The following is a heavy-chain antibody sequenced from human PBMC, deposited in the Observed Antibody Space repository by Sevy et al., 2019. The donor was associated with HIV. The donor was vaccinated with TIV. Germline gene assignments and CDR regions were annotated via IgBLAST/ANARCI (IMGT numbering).Heavy chain of an antibody. CDR1: GFNISPYA. Sequence: GGSLRLSCSASGFNISPYALHWVRQTPGKGLQWLSVILKDGTNKDYADFVKGRFSLSRDNSKNTMYLQMSKLRPEDTAVYYCAKEGYYYGSHSADWFDSWGQGTLVTVSS. D-gene: IGHD3-22*01. J-gene: IGHJ5*01. CDR2: ILKDGTNK. V-gene: IGHV3-30*04. CDR3: AKEGYYYGSHSADWFDS.